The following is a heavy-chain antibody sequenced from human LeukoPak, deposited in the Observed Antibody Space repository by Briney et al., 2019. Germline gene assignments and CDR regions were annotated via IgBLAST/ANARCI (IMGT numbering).Heavy chain of an antibody. D-gene: IGHD3-22*01. J-gene: IGHJ3*02. CDR2: ISSTGTYV. Sequence: GGSLRLSCAASGFTFSTYSMNWVRQTPGKGLEWVSSISSTGTYVYYADSLKGRFTISRDNAKNSLYLQMNSLRAEDTAVYYCAREEGYYDSRGSPAGAFDIWGQGTMVTVSS. CDR3: AREEGYYDSRGSPAGAFDI. V-gene: IGHV3-21*01. CDR1: GFTFSTYS.